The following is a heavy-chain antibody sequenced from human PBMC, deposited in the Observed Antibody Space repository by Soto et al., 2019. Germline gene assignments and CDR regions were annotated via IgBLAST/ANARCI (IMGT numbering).Heavy chain of an antibody. CDR2: INSGGGTT. CDR3: ARWFTYGNFDYFDY. D-gene: IGHD3-10*01. CDR1: GFTFSTYW. Sequence: PGGSLSLSCAAYGFTFSTYWMHWFRQAPGKGVVWVSRINSGGGTTTYADSVKGRFTISRDNAENTLYLQMNGLRDEDTVVFFCARWFTYGNFDYFDYWGQGTQVAVSS. V-gene: IGHV3-74*01. J-gene: IGHJ4*02.